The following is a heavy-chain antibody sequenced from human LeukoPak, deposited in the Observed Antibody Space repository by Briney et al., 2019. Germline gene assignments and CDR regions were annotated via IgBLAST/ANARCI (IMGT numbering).Heavy chain of an antibody. Sequence: ASVKVSCKASGYTFTSYDINWVRQATGQGLEWMGWMNPNSGNTGYAQKFQGRVTITRNTSISTAYMELSSLRSEDTAVYYCARCLRGYEVVVVYYFDYWGQGTLVTVSS. CDR1: GYTFTSYD. CDR3: ARCLRGYEVVVVYYFDY. CDR2: MNPNSGNT. D-gene: IGHD3-22*01. J-gene: IGHJ4*02. V-gene: IGHV1-8*03.